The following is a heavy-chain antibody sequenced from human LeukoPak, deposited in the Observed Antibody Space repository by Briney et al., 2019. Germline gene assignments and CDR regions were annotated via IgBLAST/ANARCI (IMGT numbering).Heavy chain of an antibody. J-gene: IGHJ4*02. Sequence: GGSLRLSCAASGFTFSIYAMSWVRQAPGKGLEWVSAISGSGGSTYYADSVKGRFTISGDNSKNTLYLQMNSLRAEDTAVYYCAKGPIANGYYFEYWGQGSLVTVSS. CDR2: ISGSGGST. CDR3: AKGPIANGYYFEY. V-gene: IGHV3-23*01. CDR1: GFTFSIYA. D-gene: IGHD6-13*01.